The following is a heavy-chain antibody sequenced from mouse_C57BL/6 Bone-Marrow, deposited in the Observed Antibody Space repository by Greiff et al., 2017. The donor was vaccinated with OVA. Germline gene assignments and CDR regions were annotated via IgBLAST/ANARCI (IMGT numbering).Heavy chain of an antibody. J-gene: IGHJ2*01. D-gene: IGHD3-2*02. CDR1: GYTFTSYW. V-gene: IGHV1-64*01. CDR2: IHPNSGST. Sequence: QVQLKQPGAELVKPGASVKLSCKASGYTFTSYWMHWVKQRPGQGLEWIGMIHPNSGSTNYNEKFKSKATLTVDKSSSTAYMQLSSLTSEDSAVYYCGSAAQAHFDYWGQGTTLTVSS. CDR3: GSAAQAHFDY.